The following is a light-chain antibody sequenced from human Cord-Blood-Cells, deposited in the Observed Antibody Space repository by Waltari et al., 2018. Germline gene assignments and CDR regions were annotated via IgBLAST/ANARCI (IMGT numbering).Light chain of an antibody. CDR2: DAS. CDR1: QRISSW. J-gene: IGKJ1*01. CDR3: QQYNSYPWT. V-gene: IGKV1-5*01. Sequence: DIQMTQSPSTLSASVGDRVTITSGARQRISSWLAWYQQKPGKAPKLLIYDASSLESGVPSRFSGSGSGTEFALTISSLQPDDFATYYCQQYNSYPWTFGQGTKVEIK.